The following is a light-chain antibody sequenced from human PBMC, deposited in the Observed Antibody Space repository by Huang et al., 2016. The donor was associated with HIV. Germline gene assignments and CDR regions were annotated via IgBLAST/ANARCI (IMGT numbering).Light chain of an antibody. V-gene: IGKV1-39*01. J-gene: IGKJ3*01. CDR2: TAS. CDR1: QRISDY. Sequence: DIQMTQSPSSLSASLGDRVTITCRTSQRISDYINWYQQKPGKAPKLLIYTASSLQSGVPSRFSGSGSGTEFTLTISSLQPEDFATYYCQQSYSIPFTFGPGTKVDLK. CDR3: QQSYSIPFT.